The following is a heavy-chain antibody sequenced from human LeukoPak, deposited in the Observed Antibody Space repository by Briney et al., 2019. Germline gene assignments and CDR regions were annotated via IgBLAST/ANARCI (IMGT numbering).Heavy chain of an antibody. CDR3: ARNCSSTSCYDAFDI. V-gene: IGHV4-59*12. J-gene: IGHJ3*02. Sequence: PSETQSLTCTVSGGSISSYYWSWIRQPPGKGLEWIGYIYYSGSTNYNPSLKSRVTISVDTSKNQFSLKLSSVTAADTAVYYCARNCSSTSCYDAFDIWGQGTMVTVSS. CDR2: IYYSGST. D-gene: IGHD2-2*01. CDR1: GGSISSYY.